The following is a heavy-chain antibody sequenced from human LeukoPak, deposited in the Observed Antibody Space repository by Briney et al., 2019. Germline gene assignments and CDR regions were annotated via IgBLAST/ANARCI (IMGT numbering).Heavy chain of an antibody. CDR3: AKDPPVYYDILTGYYEAYPR. D-gene: IGHD3-9*01. Sequence: GGSLRLSCAASGFTFSSYAMHWVRQAPGKGLEWVAVISYDGSNKYYADSVKGRFTISRDNSKNTLYLQMNSLRAEDTAVYYCAKDPPVYYDILTGYYEAYPRWGQGTLVTVSS. CDR1: GFTFSSYA. V-gene: IGHV3-30-3*01. J-gene: IGHJ4*02. CDR2: ISYDGSNK.